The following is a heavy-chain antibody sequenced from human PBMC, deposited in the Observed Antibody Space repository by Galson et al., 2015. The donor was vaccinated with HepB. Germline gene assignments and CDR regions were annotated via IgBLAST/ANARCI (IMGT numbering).Heavy chain of an antibody. D-gene: IGHD2-2*01. V-gene: IGHV3-30-3*01. CDR3: ARDKSRTTSGYYGMDV. CDR2: ISYDGSNK. Sequence: SLRLSCAASGFTFITYAMHWVRQAPGKGLEWVAVISYDGSNKYYADSVKGRFSISRDNSKNTLFLQMNSLRAEDTAVYYCARDKSRTTSGYYGMDVWGQGTTVTVTS. CDR1: GFTFITYA. J-gene: IGHJ6*02.